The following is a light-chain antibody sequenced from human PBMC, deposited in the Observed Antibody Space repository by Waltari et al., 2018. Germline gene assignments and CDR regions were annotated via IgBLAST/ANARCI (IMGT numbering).Light chain of an antibody. CDR3: GSYTVTNNLYV. J-gene: IGLJ1*01. CDR1: GSDVGVFNL. Sequence: QSALTQPPSASGSPGPSVTISCTGTGSDVGVFNLVYWYQQRPGKAPKLLMFELNKRPSGVSSRFSGYKSANAASLTISGLQAEDEGDYYCGSYTVTNNLYVFGTGTKVTVL. V-gene: IGLV2-8*01. CDR2: ELN.